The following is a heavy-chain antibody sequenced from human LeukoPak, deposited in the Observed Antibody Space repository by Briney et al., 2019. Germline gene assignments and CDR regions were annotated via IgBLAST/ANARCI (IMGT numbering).Heavy chain of an antibody. Sequence: SETLSLTCTVSGGSITSPTYYWGWVRQPPGKGLEWIGGIYYTGGTYYNPSLKSRLSISVETSKNQFSLKLRSVTAADTAVYYCARDSGTYYYYMDDWGKGTTVTVSS. CDR3: ARDSGTYYYYMDD. D-gene: IGHD1-26*01. J-gene: IGHJ6*03. CDR1: GGSITSPTYY. CDR2: IYYTGGT. V-gene: IGHV4-39*07.